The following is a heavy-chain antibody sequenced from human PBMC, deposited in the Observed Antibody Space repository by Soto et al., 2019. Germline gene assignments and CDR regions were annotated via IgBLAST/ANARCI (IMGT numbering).Heavy chain of an antibody. CDR3: GRGDATKIVVTTYYGMDI. CDR2: IIPVFGTP. D-gene: IGHD3-22*01. J-gene: IGHJ6*02. CDR1: GGTLSNYG. V-gene: IGHV1-69*12. Sequence: QVQLVQSGAEVKKPGSSVKVSCKASGGTLSNYGISWVLQAPGQGLEWMGGIIPVFGTPNYAQKFQGRVTITADESTTKVYMEVSSLTSEDTAVYYCGRGDATKIVVTTYYGMDIWGQGTTVTVS.